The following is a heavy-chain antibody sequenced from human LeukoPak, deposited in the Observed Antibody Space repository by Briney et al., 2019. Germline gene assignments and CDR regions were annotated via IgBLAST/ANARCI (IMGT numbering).Heavy chain of an antibody. CDR3: AKAELGVDTFFDY. CDR2: LSGSGAGT. CDR1: GFTFSDYA. J-gene: IGHJ4*02. D-gene: IGHD3-3*01. V-gene: IGHV3-23*01. Sequence: GGSLGLSCAASGFTFSDYALGWVRQAPGRGLEWVATLSGSGAGTYYSDSVQGRFTISRDNSKRTLFLQMNSLRAEDTAFYYCAKAELGVDTFFDYWGQGTLVTVSS.